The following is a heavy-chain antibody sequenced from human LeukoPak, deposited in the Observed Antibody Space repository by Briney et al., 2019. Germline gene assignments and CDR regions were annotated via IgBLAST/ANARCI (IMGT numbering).Heavy chain of an antibody. J-gene: IGHJ5*02. V-gene: IGHV1-24*01. CDR3: ATTTIYSGSGNYFNWFDP. Sequence: EDGETIYAQKFQGRVTMTEDTSTDTAYMELSSLRSEDTAVYYCATTTIYSGSGNYFNWFDPWGQGTLVTVSS. CDR2: EDGET. D-gene: IGHD3-10*01.